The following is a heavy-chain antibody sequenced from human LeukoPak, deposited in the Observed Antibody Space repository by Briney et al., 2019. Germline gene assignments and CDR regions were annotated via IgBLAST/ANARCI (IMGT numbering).Heavy chain of an antibody. CDR2: ISASGSNT. Sequence: GGSLRLSCAASGFTFNNRAMTWVRQAPGKGLEWVSLISASGSNTYYAGSVKGRFIISRDNSKNTLNLQMSNLRAEDTALYYCARGIYDYALDFWGQGALVTVSS. J-gene: IGHJ4*02. CDR3: ARGIYDYALDF. D-gene: IGHD4/OR15-4a*01. V-gene: IGHV3-23*01. CDR1: GFTFNNRA.